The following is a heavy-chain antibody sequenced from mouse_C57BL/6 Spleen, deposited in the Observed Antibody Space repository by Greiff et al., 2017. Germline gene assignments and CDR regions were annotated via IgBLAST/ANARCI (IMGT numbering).Heavy chain of an antibody. CDR2: INPSSGYT. CDR3: ARAGAYDYDRYAIDY. D-gene: IGHD2-4*01. CDR1: GYTFTSYT. V-gene: IGHV1-4*01. Sequence: QVQLQQSGAELARPGDSVKMSCKASGYTFTSYTMHWVKQRPGQGLEWIGYINPSSGYTKYNQKFKDKATLTAYKSSRTAYMQLSSLTSEDSAVYYCARAGAYDYDRYAIDYWGQGTSVTVSS. J-gene: IGHJ4*01.